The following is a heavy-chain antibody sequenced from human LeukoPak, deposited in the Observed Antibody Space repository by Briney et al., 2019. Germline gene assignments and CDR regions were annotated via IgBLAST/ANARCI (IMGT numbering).Heavy chain of an antibody. J-gene: IGHJ6*03. V-gene: IGHV3-23*01. CDR1: GFTFSSYA. CDR3: AKALTKATDYMDV. D-gene: IGHD2-2*01. CDR2: ISGSGGST. Sequence: GGSLRLSCAASGFTFSSYAMSWVRQAPGKVLGWVSAISGSGGSTYYADSVKGRFTISRANSKNTLYLQMNSLRAEDTAVYYCAKALTKATDYMDVWGKGTTVTVSS.